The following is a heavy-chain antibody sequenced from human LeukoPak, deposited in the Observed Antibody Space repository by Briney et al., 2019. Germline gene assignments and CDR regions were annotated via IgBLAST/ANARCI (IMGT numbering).Heavy chain of an antibody. J-gene: IGHJ5*02. D-gene: IGHD4-17*01. CDR1: GGSFSGYY. Sequence: PSETLSLTCAVYGGSFSGYYWSWIRQPPGKGLEWIGEINHSGSTNYNPSPKSRVTISVDTSKNQFSLKLSSVTAADTAVYYCATSSYGEGWFDPWGQGTLVTVSS. CDR2: INHSGST. CDR3: ATSSYGEGWFDP. V-gene: IGHV4-34*01.